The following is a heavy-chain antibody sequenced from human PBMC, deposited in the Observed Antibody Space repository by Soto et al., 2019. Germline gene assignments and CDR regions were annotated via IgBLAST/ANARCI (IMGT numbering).Heavy chain of an antibody. V-gene: IGHV3-9*01. D-gene: IGHD3-10*01. CDR3: AKSLWFGGQAFDY. J-gene: IGHJ4*02. Sequence: GGSLRLSCAASGFTFDDYAMHWVRQAPGKGLEWVSGISWNSGSIGYADSVKGRFTISRDNAKNSLYLQMNSLRAEDTALYYCAKSLWFGGQAFDYWGQGTQVTVSS. CDR2: ISWNSGSI. CDR1: GFTFDDYA.